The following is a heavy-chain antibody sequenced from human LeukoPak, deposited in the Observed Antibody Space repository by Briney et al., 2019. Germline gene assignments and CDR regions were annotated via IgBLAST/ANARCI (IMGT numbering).Heavy chain of an antibody. V-gene: IGHV4-30-2*01. Sequence: PSQTLSLTCTVSGGSISSGGYYWSWIRQPPGKGLEWIGYIYHSGSTYYNPSLKSRVTISVDTSKNQFSLKLSSVTAADTAVYYCARHYYPSVASVRREYYYGSGRSYYMDVWGKGTTVTVSS. CDR1: GGSISSGGYY. CDR3: ARHYYPSVASVRREYYYGSGRSYYMDV. D-gene: IGHD3-10*01. CDR2: IYHSGST. J-gene: IGHJ6*03.